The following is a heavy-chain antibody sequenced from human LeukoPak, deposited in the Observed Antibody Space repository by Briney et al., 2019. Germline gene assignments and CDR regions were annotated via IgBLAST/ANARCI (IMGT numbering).Heavy chain of an antibody. Sequence: PGGSLRLSCVASGFTFRTYSMNWVRQAPGKGLEWVSSITSSSSYIYYADSVKGRFTISRDNAKNSLYLQMSSLRAEDTAVYYCARVNGLYYFDYWGQGTLVTVSS. D-gene: IGHD3-16*01. CDR2: ITSSSSYI. CDR1: GFTFRTYS. CDR3: ARVNGLYYFDY. V-gene: IGHV3-21*01. J-gene: IGHJ4*02.